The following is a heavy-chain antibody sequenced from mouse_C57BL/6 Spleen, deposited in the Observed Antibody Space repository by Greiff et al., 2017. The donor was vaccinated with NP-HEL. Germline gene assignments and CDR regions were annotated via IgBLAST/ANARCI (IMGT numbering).Heavy chain of an antibody. D-gene: IGHD2-2*01. V-gene: IGHV1-64*01. CDR1: GYTFTSYW. CDR2: IHPNSGST. J-gene: IGHJ2*01. Sequence: QVQLQQSGAELVKPGASVKLSCKASGYTFTSYWMHWVKQRPGQGLEWIGMIHPNSGSTNYNEKFKSKATLTVDKSSSTAYMQLSSLTSEDSAVYYCARDMVTTYFDYWGQGTTLTVSS. CDR3: ARDMVTTYFDY.